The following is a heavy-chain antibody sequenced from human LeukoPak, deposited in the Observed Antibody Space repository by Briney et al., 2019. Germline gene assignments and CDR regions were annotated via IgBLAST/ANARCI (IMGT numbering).Heavy chain of an antibody. V-gene: IGHV3-48*02. J-gene: IGHJ4*02. D-gene: IGHD5-12*01. Sequence: GGSLRLSCAASGFIFSRNNMNWVRQAPGKGLEWISYISTCGTTIYYADSVKGRFTISRDNAKNSLYLQMNSLRDEDTAVYYCACARSGGAYLDYWGQGTLVTVSS. CDR2: ISTCGTTI. CDR1: GFIFSRNN. CDR3: ACARSGGAYLDY.